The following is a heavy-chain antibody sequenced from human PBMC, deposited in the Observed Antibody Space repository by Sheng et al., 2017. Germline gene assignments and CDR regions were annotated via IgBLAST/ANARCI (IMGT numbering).Heavy chain of an antibody. D-gene: IGHD2-2*01. J-gene: IGHJ6*03. Sequence: QVQLVQSGAEVKKPGSSVKVSCKASGGTFSSYAISWVRQAPGQGLEWMGGIIPIFGTANYAQKFQGRVTITTDESTSTAYMELSSLRSEDTAVYYCARGTPALFFSYYYYYMDVWGKGTTVTVSS. V-gene: IGHV1-69*05. CDR2: IIPIFGTA. CDR1: GGTFSSYA. CDR3: ARGTPALFFSYYYYYMDV.